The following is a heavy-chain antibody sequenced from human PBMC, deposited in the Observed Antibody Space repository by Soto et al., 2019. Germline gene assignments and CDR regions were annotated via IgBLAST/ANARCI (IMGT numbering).Heavy chain of an antibody. CDR2: ISSSGTYI. J-gene: IGHJ6*02. CDR1: GFTFSTYS. CDR3: ARDTSDCSSTSCWGYYALDV. Sequence: LRLSCAASGFTFSTYSMNWVRQAPGKGLEWVSSISSSGTYIHYADSLKGRFTISRDNAKNSLYLQMISLRAEDTAVYYCARDTSDCSSTSCWGYYALDVWGQGTPVTVS. V-gene: IGHV3-21*01. D-gene: IGHD2-2*01.